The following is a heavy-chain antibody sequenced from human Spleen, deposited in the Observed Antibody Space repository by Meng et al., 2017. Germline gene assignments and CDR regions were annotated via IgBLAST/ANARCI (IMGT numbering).Heavy chain of an antibody. CDR1: GFTFDDYG. Sequence: LSLTCAASGFTFDDYGMSWARQAPGKGLEWVSGINWNGGSTGYADSVKGRFTISRDNAKNSLYLQMNSLRAEDTALYYCATFPRGFDIWGQGTMVTVSS. CDR3: ATFPRGFDI. J-gene: IGHJ3*02. CDR2: INWNGGST. V-gene: IGHV3-20*04.